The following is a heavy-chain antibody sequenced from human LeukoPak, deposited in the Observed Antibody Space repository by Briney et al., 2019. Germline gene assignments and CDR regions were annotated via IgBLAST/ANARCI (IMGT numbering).Heavy chain of an antibody. Sequence: GGSLRLSCAASGFTFSDYYMSWVRQAPGKGLEWVSVIHSGGSTYYADSVKGRFTISRDNSKNTLYLQMNSLRAEDTAVYYCARTGTPRGIWGQGTMVTVSS. D-gene: IGHD1-14*01. CDR2: IHSGGST. J-gene: IGHJ3*02. CDR3: ARTGTPRGI. CDR1: GFTFSDYY. V-gene: IGHV3-66*01.